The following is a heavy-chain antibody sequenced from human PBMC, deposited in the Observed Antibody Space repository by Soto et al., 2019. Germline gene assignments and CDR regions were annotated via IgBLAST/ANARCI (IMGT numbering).Heavy chain of an antibody. D-gene: IGHD6-13*01. CDR2: IWYDGSNK. J-gene: IGHJ3*02. CDR1: GFTFSSYG. CDR3: ARDMAAEGENAFDI. Sequence: QVQLVESGGGVVQPGRSLRLSCAASGFTFSSYGMHWVRQAPGKGLEWVAVIWYDGSNKYYADSVKGRFTISRDNSKNTLYLQRNSLRAEDTAVYYCARDMAAEGENAFDIWGQGTMVTVSS. V-gene: IGHV3-33*01.